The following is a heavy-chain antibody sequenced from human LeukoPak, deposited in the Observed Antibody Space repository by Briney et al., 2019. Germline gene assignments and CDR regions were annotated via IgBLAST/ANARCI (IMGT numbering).Heavy chain of an antibody. J-gene: IGHJ4*02. CDR3: ARTALYNSGWYPDY. D-gene: IGHD6-19*01. CDR2: IYYSGGT. V-gene: IGHV4-59*08. CDR1: GGSISGYF. Sequence: SETLSLTCTVSGGSISGYFWAWIRQPPGKGLEWIGFIYYSGGTNYNPSLKSRVTISLDTSKNQLSLELSSVTAADTAVYFCARTALYNSGWYPDYWGQGTLVTVSA.